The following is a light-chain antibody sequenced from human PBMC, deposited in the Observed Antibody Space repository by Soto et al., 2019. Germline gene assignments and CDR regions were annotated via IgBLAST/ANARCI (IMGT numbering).Light chain of an antibody. V-gene: IGKV3-20*01. CDR3: QQYGNTPPVT. CDR1: QSVSSSY. CDR2: GAS. J-gene: IGKJ4*01. Sequence: EIVLTQSPGTLSLSPGERATLSCRASQSVSSSYLAWYQKKPGQAPRPLIFGASSRATGIPDRFSGSGSGTDFTLTISRLEPEDFAVYYCQQYGNTPPVTFGGGTKVEIK.